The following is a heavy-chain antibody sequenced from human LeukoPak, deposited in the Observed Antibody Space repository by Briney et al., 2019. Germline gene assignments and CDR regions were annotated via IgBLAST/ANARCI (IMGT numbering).Heavy chain of an antibody. CDR3: ARVPYGGNSGVIDY. V-gene: IGHV4-31*03. J-gene: IGHJ4*02. Sequence: SQTLSLTCTVSGGSISSGVYYWSWIRQHPGKGLEWIGYIYYSGSTYYNPSLKSRVTISVDTSKNQFSLKLSSVTAADTAVYYCARVPYGGNSGVIDYWGQGTLVTVSS. CDR1: GGSISSGVYY. CDR2: IYYSGST. D-gene: IGHD4-23*01.